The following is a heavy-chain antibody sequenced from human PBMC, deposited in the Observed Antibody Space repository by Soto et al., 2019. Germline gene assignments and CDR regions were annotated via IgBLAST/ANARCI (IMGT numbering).Heavy chain of an antibody. D-gene: IGHD2-15*01. V-gene: IGHV3-30*03. J-gene: IGHJ4*02. CDR2: LANDGSYQ. Sequence: QVQLVESGGGVVQPGGSLRLSCAASGFTFSGYAMHWVRQSPGEGLEWVAILANDGSYQYYAESVKGRFTISRDNSKNTLYLHMDSLRPEDTAVYYCARSIGGSSYYPPDYWGQGTLVTVSS. CDR3: ARSIGGSSYYPPDY. CDR1: GFTFSGYA.